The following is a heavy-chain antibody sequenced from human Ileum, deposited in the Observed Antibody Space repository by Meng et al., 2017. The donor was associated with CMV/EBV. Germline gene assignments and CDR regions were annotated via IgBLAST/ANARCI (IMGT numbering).Heavy chain of an antibody. CDR3: ARDSPPYYDFWSGLSLRGWFDP. CDR2: IYYSGST. V-gene: IGHV4-39*07. Sequence: GSLRLSCTVSGGSISSSSYYWGWIRQPPGKGLEWIGSIYYSGSTYYNPSLKRRVTISVDTSKNQFSLKLSSVTAADTAVYYCARDSPPYYDFWSGLSLRGWFDPWGQGTLVTVSS. D-gene: IGHD3-3*01. CDR1: GGSISSSSYY. J-gene: IGHJ5*02.